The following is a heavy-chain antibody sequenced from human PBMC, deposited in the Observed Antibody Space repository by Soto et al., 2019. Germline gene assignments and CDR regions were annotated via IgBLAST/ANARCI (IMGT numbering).Heavy chain of an antibody. CDR2: IKQDGSEK. Sequence: GGSLRLSCAASGFTFSSYWMSWVRQAPGKGLEWVANIKQDGSEKYYVDSVKGRFTISRDNAKNSLYLQMNSLRAEDTAVYYCARALMYSSSPRWFDPWGQGPLVTVPS. CDR3: ARALMYSSSPRWFDP. CDR1: GFTFSSYW. V-gene: IGHV3-7*01. J-gene: IGHJ5*02. D-gene: IGHD6-6*01.